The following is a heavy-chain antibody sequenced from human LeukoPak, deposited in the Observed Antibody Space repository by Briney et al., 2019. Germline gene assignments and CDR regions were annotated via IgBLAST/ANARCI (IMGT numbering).Heavy chain of an antibody. CDR1: GGTFSSYA. V-gene: IGHV1-69*13. Sequence: ASVKVSCKASGGTFSSYAISWVRQAPGQGLEWMGGIIPISGTANYAQKFQGRVTITADESTSTAYMELSSLRSEDTAVYYCARRGPGLYSGYDLYFNYWGQGTLVTVSS. CDR3: ARRGPGLYSGYDLYFNY. CDR2: IIPISGTA. D-gene: IGHD5-12*01. J-gene: IGHJ4*02.